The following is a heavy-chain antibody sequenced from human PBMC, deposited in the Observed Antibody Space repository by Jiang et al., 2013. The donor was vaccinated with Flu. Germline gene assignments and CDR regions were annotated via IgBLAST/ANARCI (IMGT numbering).Heavy chain of an antibody. V-gene: IGHV3-9*01. CDR2: ISWNSGSI. J-gene: IGHJ4*02. Sequence: GGGLVQPGRSLRLSCAASGFTFDDYAMHWVRQAPGKGLEWVSGISWNSGSIGYADSVKGRFTISRDNAKNSLYLQMNSLRAEDTALYYCAKGNLRYYYDSSGYFGYWGQGTLVTVSS. CDR1: GFTFDDYA. D-gene: IGHD3-22*01. CDR3: AKGNLRYYYDSSGYFGY.